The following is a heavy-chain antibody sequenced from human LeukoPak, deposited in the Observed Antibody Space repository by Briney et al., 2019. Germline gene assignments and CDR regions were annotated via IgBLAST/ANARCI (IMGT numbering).Heavy chain of an antibody. CDR2: ISYSGANS. D-gene: IGHD3-16*02. V-gene: IGHV3-23*01. J-gene: IGHJ3*01. Sequence: PGGSLRLSCAVSGFTFSGSAMSWVRQAPGEGLEWVSLISYSGANSYYTDSVRGRFTISRDNSKDTLFLQMNSLRAEDTAIYYCAIDMQLSTWGLGTMVTVSS. CDR3: AIDMQLST. CDR1: GFTFSGSA.